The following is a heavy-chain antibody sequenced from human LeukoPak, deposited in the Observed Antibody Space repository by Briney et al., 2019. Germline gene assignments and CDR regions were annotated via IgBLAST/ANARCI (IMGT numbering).Heavy chain of an antibody. CDR3: ARTGGYYYYYMDV. V-gene: IGHV1-8*03. J-gene: IGHJ6*03. CDR1: GYTFTGYY. CDR2: MNPNSGNT. Sequence: GASVKVSCKASGYTFTGYYMHWVRQATGQGLEWMGWMNPNSGNTGYAQKFQGRVTITRNTSISTAYMELSSLRSEDTAVYYCARTGGYYYYYMDVWGKGTTVSVSS.